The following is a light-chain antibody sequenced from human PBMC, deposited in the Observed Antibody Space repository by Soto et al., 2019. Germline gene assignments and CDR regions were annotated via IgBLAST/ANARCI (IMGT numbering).Light chain of an antibody. CDR2: HTS. V-gene: IGKV1-27*01. CDR1: EYIAHY. CDR3: QKYDRAPLT. Sequence: DIQMTQSPSSLSASLGDKVTLTCRASEYIAHYFAWYQQKPGKAPRVLLHHTSILQSGVPSRFSGSGNGTDFNVTITSMQPEDVATYFCQKYDRAPLTCGGGTKVEI. J-gene: IGKJ4*01.